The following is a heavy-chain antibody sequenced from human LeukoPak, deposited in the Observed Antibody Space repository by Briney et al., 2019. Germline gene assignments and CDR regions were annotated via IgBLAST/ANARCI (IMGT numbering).Heavy chain of an antibody. CDR2: IRYVGSNK. J-gene: IGHJ6*03. Sequence: GRSLRLSCAASGFTFSSYGMYWVREAPGKGLERVAFIRYVGSNKYYADSVKGRFTISRDNSKNTLDLQMNSLRAEDTAVYYCAREGGYSSSWYPYYYYMDVWGKGTTVTVSS. CDR3: AREGGYSSSWYPYYYYMDV. CDR1: GFTFSSYG. V-gene: IGHV3-30*02. D-gene: IGHD6-13*01.